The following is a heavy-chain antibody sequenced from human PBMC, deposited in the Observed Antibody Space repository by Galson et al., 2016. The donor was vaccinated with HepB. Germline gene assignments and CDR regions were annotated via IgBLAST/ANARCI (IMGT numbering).Heavy chain of an antibody. CDR3: ARSYDGSGYYVNGFDT. J-gene: IGHJ3*02. D-gene: IGHD3-22*01. CDR1: GFTFSIYA. Sequence: SLRLSCAASGFTFSIYAMSWVRQAPGKGLEWVSAISGSSHNTYYADSVKGRFTIFRDNSKNTMYLQMNSLRVGDTAVYYCARSYDGSGYYVNGFDTWGQGTMVTVSS. CDR2: ISGSSHNT. V-gene: IGHV3-23*01.